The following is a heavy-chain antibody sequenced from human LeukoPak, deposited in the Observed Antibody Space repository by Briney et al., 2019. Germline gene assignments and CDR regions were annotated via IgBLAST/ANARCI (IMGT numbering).Heavy chain of an antibody. CDR1: GGSISSSSYY. D-gene: IGHD3-3*01. CDR3: ARADDRVVTRYFDY. CDR2: IYYSGST. V-gene: IGHV4-39*01. Sequence: KPSETLSLTCTVSGGSISSSSYYWGWIRQPPGKGLEWIGSIYYSGSTYYNPSLKSRVTISVDTSKNQFSLKLSSVTAADTAVYYCARADDRVVTRYFDYWGQGTLVTVSS. J-gene: IGHJ4*02.